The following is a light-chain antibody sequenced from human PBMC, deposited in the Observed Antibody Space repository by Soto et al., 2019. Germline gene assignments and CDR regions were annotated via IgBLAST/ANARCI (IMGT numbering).Light chain of an antibody. CDR1: QSVSSN. J-gene: IGKJ1*01. V-gene: IGKV3-15*01. Sequence: EIVMTQSPGTLSVSPGERATLSCRASQSVSSNLAWYQQKRGQAPRLLIYAASTRATGIPARFSGSGSGTECPLTVSSLQSEDFAVYYCQKYNNWPPWTFGQGTKVEIK. CDR2: AAS. CDR3: QKYNNWPPWT.